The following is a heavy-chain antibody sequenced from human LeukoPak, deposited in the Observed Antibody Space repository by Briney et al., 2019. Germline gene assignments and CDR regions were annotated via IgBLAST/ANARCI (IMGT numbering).Heavy chain of an antibody. Sequence: NPSETLSLTCTVSGXSVSSYSWSWIRQPPGKGLEWIGYFYYSGSTNYNPSLKSRVTISVDTSKSQFSLNLTSVTAADTAVYYCARTRSQAISAQYFDYWGQGTLVTVSS. V-gene: IGHV4-59*08. CDR2: FYYSGST. D-gene: IGHD2-2*02. CDR1: GXSVSSYS. J-gene: IGHJ4*02. CDR3: ARTRSQAISAQYFDY.